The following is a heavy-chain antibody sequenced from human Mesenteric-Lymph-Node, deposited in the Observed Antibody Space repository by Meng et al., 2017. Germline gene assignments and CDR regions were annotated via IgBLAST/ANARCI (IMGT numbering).Heavy chain of an antibody. V-gene: IGHV4-59*08. Sequence: QGELPGSGPGRVKPSETLSLSCSVSGGSISSYYWSWNRQPPGKGLEWIAYIHSSGSTNYNPSLKSRVTMSVDTSKNQFSLNMRSVTAADTAVYYCARHPSWGTGSVHFWGQGTLVTVSS. D-gene: IGHD1-1*01. J-gene: IGHJ4*02. CDR2: IHSSGST. CDR3: ARHPSWGTGSVHF. CDR1: GGSISSYY.